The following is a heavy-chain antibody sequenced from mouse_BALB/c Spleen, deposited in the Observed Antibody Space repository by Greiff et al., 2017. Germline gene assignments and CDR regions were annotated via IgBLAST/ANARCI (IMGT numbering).Heavy chain of an antibody. CDR1: GYTFSSYW. Sequence: QVQLQQSGAELMKPGASVKISCKATGYTFSSYWIEWVKQRPGHGLEWIGEILPGSGSTNYNEKFKGKATFTADTSSNTAYMQLSSLTSEDSAVYYCARWEVRRTGRDYYAMDYWGQGTSVTVSS. V-gene: IGHV1-9*01. CDR3: ARWEVRRTGRDYYAMDY. D-gene: IGHD2-14*01. CDR2: ILPGSGST. J-gene: IGHJ4*01.